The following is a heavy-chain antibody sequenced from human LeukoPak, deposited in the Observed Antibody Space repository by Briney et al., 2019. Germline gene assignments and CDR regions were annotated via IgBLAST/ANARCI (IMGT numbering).Heavy chain of an antibody. V-gene: IGHV3-30*01. CDR3: ARARNGTLKY. Sequence: GGSQRLSCTASGFTFSHYAMHWVRQAPGKGLEWVAVISYDGNHKYYADSVKGRFTISRDNSKNTLYVQMNSLRAEDTAVYYCARARNGTLKYWGQGTLVTVCS. CDR2: ISYDGNHK. D-gene: IGHD1-26*01. J-gene: IGHJ4*02. CDR1: GFTFSHYA.